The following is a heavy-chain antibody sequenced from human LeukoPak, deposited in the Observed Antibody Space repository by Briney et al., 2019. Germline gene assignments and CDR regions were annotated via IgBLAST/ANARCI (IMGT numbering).Heavy chain of an antibody. CDR1: GGTFSSYA. D-gene: IGHD1-26*01. V-gene: IGHV1-69*13. Sequence: ASVKVSCKASGGTFSSYAISWVRQAPGQGLEWMGGIIPIFGTANYAQKFQGRVTITADESTSTAYMELSSLRSEDTAVYYCAREGGGVGATFDYWGQGTLVTVSS. CDR2: IIPIFGTA. J-gene: IGHJ4*02. CDR3: AREGGGVGATFDY.